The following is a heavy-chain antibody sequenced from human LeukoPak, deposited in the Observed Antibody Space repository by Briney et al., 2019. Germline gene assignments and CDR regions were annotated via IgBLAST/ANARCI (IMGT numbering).Heavy chain of an antibody. CDR2: ISSSSSTI. CDR1: GFTFKTYT. V-gene: IGHV3-48*04. Sequence: GGSLRLSCAASGFTFKTYTMNWVRQAPGKGLEWVSYISSSSSTIYYADSVKGRFTISRDNAKNSLYLQMNSLRAEDTAVYYCARAEYSGSPDVWGQGTTVTVSS. CDR3: ARAEYSGSPDV. D-gene: IGHD1-26*01. J-gene: IGHJ6*02.